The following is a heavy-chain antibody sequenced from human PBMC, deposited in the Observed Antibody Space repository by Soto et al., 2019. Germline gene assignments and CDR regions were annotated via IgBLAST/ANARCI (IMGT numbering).Heavy chain of an antibody. V-gene: IGHV1-18*01. D-gene: IGHD5-12*01. CDR2: ISTYNGDT. J-gene: IGHJ6*02. CDR3: AREGVAPYYYYGMDV. Sequence: QVQLAQSGAEVKKPGASVKVSCKASGYTFTRSGNSWVRQAPGQGLEWMGWISTYNGDTNYAQTFQGRVTMTTDTSTSTVHMEVRSLRSDDTAVYYCAREGVAPYYYYGMDVWGQGTPVTVSS. CDR1: GYTFTRSG.